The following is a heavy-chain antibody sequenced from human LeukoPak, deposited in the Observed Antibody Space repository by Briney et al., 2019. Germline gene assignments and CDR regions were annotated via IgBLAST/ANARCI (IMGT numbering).Heavy chain of an antibody. CDR3: ARAPYYGSNSRGAFDI. D-gene: IGHD4-23*01. V-gene: IGHV4-34*01. CDR2: IYYSGST. Sequence: SETLSLTCAVYGGSFSGYYWSWIRQPPGKGLEWIGSIYYSGSTYYNPSLKSRVTISVDTSKNQLSLKLSSVTAADTAVYHCARAPYYGSNSRGAFDIWGQGTMVTVSS. CDR1: GGSFSGYY. J-gene: IGHJ3*02.